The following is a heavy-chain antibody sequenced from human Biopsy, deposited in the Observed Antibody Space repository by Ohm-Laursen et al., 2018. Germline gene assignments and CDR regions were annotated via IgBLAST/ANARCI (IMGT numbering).Heavy chain of an antibody. CDR2: IFYRGST. CDR1: CGSISNNNYY. Sequence: SDTPSLTCTVSCGSISNNNYYWGWIRQPPGKGLEWIGSIFYRGSTHYKPSLKSRVNISVDTSKNQFSLKLNSVTAADTAVYYCARDYDTSGYYYVSWGQGTLVTVS. V-gene: IGHV4-39*01. CDR3: ARDYDTSGYYYVS. D-gene: IGHD3-22*01. J-gene: IGHJ5*02.